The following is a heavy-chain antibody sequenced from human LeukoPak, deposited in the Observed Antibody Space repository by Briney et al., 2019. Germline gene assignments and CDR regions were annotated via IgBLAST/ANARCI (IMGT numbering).Heavy chain of an antibody. J-gene: IGHJ4*02. CDR2: INDVSSDI. V-gene: IGHV3-21*05. Sequence: GGSLRLSCAASEFTFSLYAMNWVRQAPGKGLEWVSYINDVSSDIHYADSVKGRFTISRDNAKNTLYLQMNSLGAEDTAVYYCARDTYQPGLIDCWGQGTLVTVSS. D-gene: IGHD2-2*01. CDR1: EFTFSLYA. CDR3: ARDTYQPGLIDC.